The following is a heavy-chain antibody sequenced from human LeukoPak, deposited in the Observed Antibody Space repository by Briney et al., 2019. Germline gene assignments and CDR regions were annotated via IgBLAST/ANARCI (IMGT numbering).Heavy chain of an antibody. V-gene: IGHV3-23*01. Sequence: PGGSLRLSCAASGFTFSNYWMGWVRQAPGKGLEWVSTISGRGGITYYADSVKGRFTTSRDNSKNTLYLQMNSLRAEDTAVYYCARLLYSGYGYWGQGTLVTVSS. CDR1: GFTFSNYW. D-gene: IGHD5-12*01. CDR2: ISGRGGIT. J-gene: IGHJ4*02. CDR3: ARLLYSGYGY.